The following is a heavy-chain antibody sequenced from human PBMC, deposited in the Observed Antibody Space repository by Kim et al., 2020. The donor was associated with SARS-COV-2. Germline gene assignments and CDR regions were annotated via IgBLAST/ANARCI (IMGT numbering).Heavy chain of an antibody. V-gene: IGHV3-30*04. Sequence: GGSLRLSCAASGFTFSSYAMHWVRQAPGKGLEWVAVISYDGSNKYYADSVKGRFTISRDNSKITLYLQMNSLRAEDTAVYYCASARDGYTVWGFDYWGQGTLVTVSS. CDR2: ISYDGSNK. CDR3: ASARDGYTVWGFDY. CDR1: GFTFSSYA. J-gene: IGHJ4*02. D-gene: IGHD5-12*01.